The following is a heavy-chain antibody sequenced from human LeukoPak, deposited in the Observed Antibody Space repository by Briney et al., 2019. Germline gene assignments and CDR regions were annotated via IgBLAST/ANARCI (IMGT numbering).Heavy chain of an antibody. Sequence: SETLSLTCIVSGGSISSSSYYWGWVRQPPGKGLQWIGSVYYSGSTYYDPSLKSRVTISIDTSKKQFSLRLSSVTAADTAVYYCARLGLDGMDVWGQGTTATVSS. CDR3: ARLGLDGMDV. CDR2: VYYSGST. J-gene: IGHJ6*02. CDR1: GGSISSSSYY. V-gene: IGHV4-39*01.